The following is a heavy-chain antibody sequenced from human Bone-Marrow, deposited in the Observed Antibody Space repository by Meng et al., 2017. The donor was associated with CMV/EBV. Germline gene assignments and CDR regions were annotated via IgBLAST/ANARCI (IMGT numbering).Heavy chain of an antibody. V-gene: IGHV3-33*01. CDR3: ARVFGGAFDI. CDR2: IWYDGSNK. J-gene: IGHJ3*02. D-gene: IGHD3-16*01. Sequence: GESLKISCAASGFTFSSYGMHWVRQAPGKGLEWVAVIWYDGSNKYYADSVKGRFTISRDNSKNTLYLQMNSLRAEDTAVYYCARVFGGAFDIWGQGTMVTVSS. CDR1: GFTFSSYG.